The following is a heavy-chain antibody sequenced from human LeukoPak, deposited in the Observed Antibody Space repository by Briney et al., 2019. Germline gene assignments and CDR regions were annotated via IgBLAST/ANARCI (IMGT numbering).Heavy chain of an antibody. CDR3: ACRLDYYGSGSYYDFDY. J-gene: IGHJ4*02. CDR2: ISGSGGST. V-gene: IGHV3-23*01. Sequence: GGSLRLSCAASGFTFSSYGMSWVRQAPGKGLEWVSAISGSGGSTYYADSVKGRFTISRDNSKNTLYLQMNSLRAEDTAVYYCACRLDYYGSGSYYDFDYWGQGTLVTVSS. D-gene: IGHD3-10*01. CDR1: GFTFSSYG.